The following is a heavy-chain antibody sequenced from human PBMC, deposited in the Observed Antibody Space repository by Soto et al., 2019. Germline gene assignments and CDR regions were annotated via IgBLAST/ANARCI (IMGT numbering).Heavy chain of an antibody. D-gene: IGHD1-1*01. CDR1: GASISNHY. CDR3: ARESRSELGTVEY. J-gene: IGHJ4*02. CDR2: IYASGTT. Sequence: SETLSLTCTVSGASISNHYWSWIRQPAGKGLECLGRIYASGTTTYNPSLRSRVTMSVDTSKNQFSLNLNSVTAADTAVYYCARESRSELGTVEYWGQGTLVTVSS. V-gene: IGHV4-4*07.